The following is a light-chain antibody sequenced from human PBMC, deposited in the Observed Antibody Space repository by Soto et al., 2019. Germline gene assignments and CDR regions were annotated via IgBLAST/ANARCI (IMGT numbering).Light chain of an antibody. J-gene: IGKJ1*01. V-gene: IGKV1-16*02. CDR2: SAS. Sequence: DIQITQSPSSVSASVGDRVTITCRAGQGISTYLGWYQQKPGKAPKSLIYSASSLQSGVPSKFSGVGSGTEFTLTITDMQPDDFATYYCQQYYRYPWTFGQGTKVDIK. CDR3: QQYYRYPWT. CDR1: QGISTY.